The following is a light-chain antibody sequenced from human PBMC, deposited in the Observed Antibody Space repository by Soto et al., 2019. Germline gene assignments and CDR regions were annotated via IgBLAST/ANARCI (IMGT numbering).Light chain of an antibody. CDR2: RAS. Sequence: DIQMTQSPSTLSAPIGDRVTVTCRASQSIGTWLAWYQQKPGKAPKLLIYRASSLESGVPSRFSGSGSGAEFTLTISSLQPDDSATYFCQQYDDSSPTFGQGTKLEIK. V-gene: IGKV1-5*03. J-gene: IGKJ2*01. CDR1: QSIGTW. CDR3: QQYDDSSPT.